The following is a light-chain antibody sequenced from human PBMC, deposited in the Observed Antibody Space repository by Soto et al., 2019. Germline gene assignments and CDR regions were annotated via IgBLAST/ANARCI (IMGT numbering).Light chain of an antibody. CDR3: QQSYSTPYT. CDR2: AIS. Sequence: DIQMTQSPSSLSASVGDRVTITCRASQSITNYLNWYQQKPGKAPKLLMYAISTLRSGVPSRFGGSGSGTEFTLTISSLQPDDFATYYCQQSYSTPYTVGQGTKVDIK. J-gene: IGKJ2*01. V-gene: IGKV1-39*01. CDR1: QSITNY.